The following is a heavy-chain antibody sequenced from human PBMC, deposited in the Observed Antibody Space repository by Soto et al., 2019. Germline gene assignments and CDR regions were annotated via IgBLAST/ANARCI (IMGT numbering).Heavy chain of an antibody. J-gene: IGHJ6*02. CDR3: AREEYSSSFLGYYYGMDV. CDR1: GYTFTGYY. D-gene: IGHD6-6*01. V-gene: IGHV1-2*04. CDR2: INPNSGGT. Sequence: GASVKVSCKASGYTFTGYYMHWVRQAPGQGLEWVGWINPNSGGTNYAQKFQGWVTMTRDTSISTAYMELSRLRSDDTAVYYCAREEYSSSFLGYYYGMDVWGQGTTVTVSS.